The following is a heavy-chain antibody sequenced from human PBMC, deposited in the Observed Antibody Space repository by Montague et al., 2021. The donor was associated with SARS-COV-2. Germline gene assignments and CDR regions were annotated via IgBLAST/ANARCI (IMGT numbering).Heavy chain of an antibody. CDR3: ARDIGGSTVTTGGFDY. CDR1: GGSISSGGYY. CDR2: IYYSGST. V-gene: IGHV4-31*03. D-gene: IGHD4-17*01. J-gene: IGHJ4*02. Sequence: TLSLTCTVSGGSISSGGYYWSWIRQHPGKGLEWIGNIYYSGSTYYNPSLKSRVTISVDTSKNQFSLKLSSVTAADTAVYYCARDIGGSTVTTGGFDYWGQGTLVTVSS.